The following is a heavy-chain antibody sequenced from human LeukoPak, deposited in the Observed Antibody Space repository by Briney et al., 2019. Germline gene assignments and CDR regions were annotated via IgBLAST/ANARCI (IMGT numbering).Heavy chain of an antibody. D-gene: IGHD3-3*01. CDR2: IRYDGGNK. CDR1: GFTFSSYG. CDR3: AKDRSYYDFWSGYYTPTEYYYYMDV. V-gene: IGHV3-30*02. J-gene: IGHJ6*03. Sequence: GGSLRLSCAASGFTFSSYGMHWVRQAPGEGLEWVAFIRYDGGNKYYADSVKGRFTISRDNSKNTLYLLMNSLRAEDTAVYYCAKDRSYYDFWSGYYTPTEYYYYMDVWGKGTTVTVSS.